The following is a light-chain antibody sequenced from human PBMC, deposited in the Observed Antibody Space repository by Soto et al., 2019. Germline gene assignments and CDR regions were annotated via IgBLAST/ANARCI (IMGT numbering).Light chain of an antibody. J-gene: IGKJ1*01. Sequence: EIVLTQSPGTLSLSPGERDTLSCRASQSVSSSYLGWYQQKPGQAPRLLISGASNRATGIPDRFSGSGSGTDFTLTISRLEPEDFAVYYCQQYGVSPQTFGQGTKVEI. CDR1: QSVSSSY. CDR2: GAS. V-gene: IGKV3-20*01. CDR3: QQYGVSPQT.